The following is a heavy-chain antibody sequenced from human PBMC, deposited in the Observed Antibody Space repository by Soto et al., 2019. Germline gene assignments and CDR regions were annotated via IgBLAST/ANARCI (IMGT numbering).Heavy chain of an antibody. CDR3: ARDRAVAGRGNWFDP. Sequence: ASLKVSCKASGYTFTSYYMHWVRQAPGQGLEWMGIINPSGGSTSYAQKFQGRVTMTRDTSTSTVYMELSSLRSEDTAVYYCARDRAVAGRGNWFDPWGQGTLVTVSS. CDR1: GYTFTSYY. CDR2: INPSGGST. J-gene: IGHJ5*02. V-gene: IGHV1-46*01. D-gene: IGHD6-19*01.